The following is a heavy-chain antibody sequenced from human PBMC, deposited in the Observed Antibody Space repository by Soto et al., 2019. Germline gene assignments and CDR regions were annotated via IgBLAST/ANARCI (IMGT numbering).Heavy chain of an antibody. CDR2: IWYDGSNK. CDR3: ERTTTGYSSGWPEFGMDV. V-gene: IGHV3-33*03. D-gene: IGHD6-19*01. J-gene: IGHJ6*02. Sequence: GGSLRLSCAASGFTFSSYGMHWARQAPGKGLEWVAVIWYDGSNKYYADSVKGRFTISRDNSKNTLYLQMNSLRAEDTAVYYCERTTTGYSSGWPEFGMDVWGQGTTVTVSS. CDR1: GFTFSSYG.